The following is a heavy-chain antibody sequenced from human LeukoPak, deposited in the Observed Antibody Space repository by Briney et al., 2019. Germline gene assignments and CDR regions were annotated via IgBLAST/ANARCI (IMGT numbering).Heavy chain of an antibody. Sequence: SETLSLTCAVYGGSISSGGYSWSWIRQPPGKGLEWIGYIYHSGSTYYNPSLKSRVTISVDRSKNQFSLKLSSVTAADTAVYYCARAYRHAFDMWGQGTMVTVSS. CDR2: IYHSGST. CDR3: ARAYRHAFDM. CDR1: GGSISSGGYS. D-gene: IGHD2-2*02. V-gene: IGHV4-30-2*01. J-gene: IGHJ3*02.